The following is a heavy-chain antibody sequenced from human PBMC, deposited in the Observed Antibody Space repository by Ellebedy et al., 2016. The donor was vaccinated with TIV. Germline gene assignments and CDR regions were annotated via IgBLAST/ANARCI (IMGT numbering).Heavy chain of an antibody. CDR1: GGSISSGGYY. Sequence: SETLSLTXTVSGGSISSGGYYWSWIRQHPGKGLEWIGYIYYSGSTYYNPSLKSRVTMSVDTSKNQFSLKLSSVTAADTAVYYCATAGIAAAEEGNYYYYMDVWGKGTTVTVSS. CDR3: ATAGIAAAEEGNYYYYMDV. J-gene: IGHJ6*03. D-gene: IGHD6-13*01. CDR2: IYYSGST. V-gene: IGHV4-31*03.